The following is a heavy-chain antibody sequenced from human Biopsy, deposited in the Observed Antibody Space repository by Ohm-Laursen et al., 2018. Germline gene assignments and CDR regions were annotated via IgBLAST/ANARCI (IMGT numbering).Heavy chain of an antibody. D-gene: IGHD3-22*01. CDR3: ARDYDTSGYYYVS. CDR2: IFYRGSI. CDR1: GGSISNNNYY. V-gene: IGHV4-39*01. J-gene: IGHJ5*02. Sequence: SETLSLTCTVSGGSISNNNYYWGWIRQPPGKGLEWIGSIFYRGSIHYKPSLKSRVNISVDTSKNQFSLKLNSATAADTAVYYCARDYDTSGYYYVSWGQGTLVTVSS.